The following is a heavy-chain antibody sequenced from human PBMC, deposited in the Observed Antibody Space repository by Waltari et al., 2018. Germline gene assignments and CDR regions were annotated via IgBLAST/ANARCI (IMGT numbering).Heavy chain of an antibody. V-gene: IGHV3-30*02. CDR3: AKNPARRPYYFDY. CDR2: IRYDGSNK. Sequence: QVQLVESGGGVVQPGGSLRLSCAASGFTFSSYGMHWVRQAPGKGLEWVAFIRYDGSNKYYADSVKGRFTISRDNSKNTLYLQMNSLRAEDTAVYYCAKNPARRPYYFDYWGQGTLVTVSS. J-gene: IGHJ4*02. CDR1: GFTFSSYG.